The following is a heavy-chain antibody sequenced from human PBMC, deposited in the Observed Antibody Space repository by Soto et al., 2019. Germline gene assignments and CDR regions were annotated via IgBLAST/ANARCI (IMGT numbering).Heavy chain of an antibody. V-gene: IGHV5-51*03. J-gene: IGHJ5*02. CDR1: GYSFTSYW. D-gene: IGHD3-10*01. Sequence: EVQLVQSGAEVKKPGESLKISCKGSGYSFTSYWIGWVRQMPGKGLEWMGIIYPGDSDTRYSPSFPGQVTISADKSISTAYLQWSSLKASDTAMYYCARPKYYGSENLALDPWGQGTLVTVSS. CDR3: ARPKYYGSENLALDP. CDR2: IYPGDSDT.